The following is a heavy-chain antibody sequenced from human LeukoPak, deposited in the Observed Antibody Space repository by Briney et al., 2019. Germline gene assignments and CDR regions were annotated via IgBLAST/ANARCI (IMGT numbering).Heavy chain of an antibody. CDR1: GFTFSNAW. J-gene: IGHJ4*02. Sequence: GGSLRLSCAASGFTFSNAWMSWVRQAPGKGLEWVGRIKGKTDGGTTDYAAPVKGRFTISRDDSKNTLYLQMNSLKTEDTAVYYCTTDRCSSTSCRPTDYWGQGTLVTVSS. V-gene: IGHV3-15*01. D-gene: IGHD2-2*01. CDR3: TTDRCSSTSCRPTDY. CDR2: IKGKTDGGTT.